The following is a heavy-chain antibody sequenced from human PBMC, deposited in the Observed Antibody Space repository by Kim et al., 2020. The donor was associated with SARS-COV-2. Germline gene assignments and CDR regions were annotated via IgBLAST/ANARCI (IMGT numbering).Heavy chain of an antibody. Sequence: PSLKSRVTISVDTSKNQFSLKLSSVTAADTAVYYCARGSSSSWSGNWFDPWGQGTLVTVSS. D-gene: IGHD6-13*01. CDR3: ARGSSSSWSGNWFDP. V-gene: IGHV4-34*01. J-gene: IGHJ5*02.